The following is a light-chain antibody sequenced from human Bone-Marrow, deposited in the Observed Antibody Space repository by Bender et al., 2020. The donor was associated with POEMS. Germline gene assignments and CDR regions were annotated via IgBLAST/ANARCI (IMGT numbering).Light chain of an antibody. Sequence: VLTQSPSASASLGASVKLTCTLSSGHSNYAIAWHQQQPQKGPRFLMKVNSDGSHTKGGGIPDRFSASSSGAERYLTISSLQAEDEADYYCQNWVTGKVFGGGTKLTVL. CDR1: SGHSNYA. CDR2: VNSDGSH. V-gene: IGLV4-69*01. CDR3: QNWVTGKV. J-gene: IGLJ3*02.